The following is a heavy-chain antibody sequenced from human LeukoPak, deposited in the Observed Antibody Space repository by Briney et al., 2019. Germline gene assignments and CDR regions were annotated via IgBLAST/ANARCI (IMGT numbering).Heavy chain of an antibody. J-gene: IGHJ5*02. V-gene: IGHV4-39*07. CDR1: GGSISSYY. CDR3: ARDVDSSGYRLDP. Sequence: SETLSLTCTVSGGSISSYYWGWIRQPPGKGLEWIGSIYYSGSTYYNPSLKSRVTISVDTSKNQFSLKLSSVTAADTAVYYCARDVDSSGYRLDPWGQGTLVTVSS. D-gene: IGHD3-22*01. CDR2: IYYSGST.